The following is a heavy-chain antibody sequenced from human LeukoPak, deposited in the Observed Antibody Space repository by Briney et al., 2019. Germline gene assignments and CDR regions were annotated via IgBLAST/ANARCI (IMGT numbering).Heavy chain of an antibody. CDR3: ARGGRPKWELLSHFDY. D-gene: IGHD1-26*01. CDR1: GGAFSSYA. CDR2: IIPIFGTA. V-gene: IGHV1-69*01. J-gene: IGHJ4*02. Sequence: SVKVSCKASGGAFSSYAISWVRQAPGQGLEWMGGIIPIFGTANYAQKFQGRVTITADESTSTAYMELSSLRSEDTAVYYCARGGRPKWELLSHFDYWGQGTLVTVSS.